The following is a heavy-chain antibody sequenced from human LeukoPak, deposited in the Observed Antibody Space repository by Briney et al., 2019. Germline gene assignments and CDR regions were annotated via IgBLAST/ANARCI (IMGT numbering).Heavy chain of an antibody. D-gene: IGHD3-22*01. Sequence: GGSLRLSCAASGFTFSSYGMSWVRQAPGKGLEWVSAIETGGASTYYADSVKGRFTIFRDNSKNTLYLQMNSLRAEDTAVYYCAKIHYYDSSGGFDYWGQGTLVTVSS. CDR2: IETGGAST. CDR1: GFTFSSYG. J-gene: IGHJ4*02. V-gene: IGHV3-23*05. CDR3: AKIHYYDSSGGFDY.